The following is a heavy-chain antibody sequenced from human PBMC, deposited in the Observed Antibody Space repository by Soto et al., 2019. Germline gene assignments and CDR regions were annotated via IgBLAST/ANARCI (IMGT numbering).Heavy chain of an antibody. CDR1: GGSITSGGYY. J-gene: IGHJ4*01. V-gene: IGHV4-31*03. Sequence: SETLSLTSTVSGGSITSGGYYCSSFRQHPGNGVGWNGYFCYSRSTYYTPSLKSRVTISVDSSENNLSLKLKSVNAAALAVSYCAISSRGWYNYDYWGHITLVTHSP. CDR3: AISSRGWYNYDY. D-gene: IGHD6-19*01. CDR2: FCYSRST.